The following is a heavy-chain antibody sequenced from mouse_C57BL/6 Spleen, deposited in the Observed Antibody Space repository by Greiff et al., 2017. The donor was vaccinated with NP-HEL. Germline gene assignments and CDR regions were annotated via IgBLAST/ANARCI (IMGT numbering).Heavy chain of an antibody. Sequence: EVKLLESGGGLVQPGGIDLSRYWMSWVRRAPGKGLEWIGEINPDSSTINYAPSLKDKFIISRDNAKNTLYLQMSKVRSEDTALYYCASNYDVSFDYWGQGTTLTVSS. CDR3: ASNYDVSFDY. D-gene: IGHD2-4*01. V-gene: IGHV4-1*01. J-gene: IGHJ2*01. CDR2: INPDSSTI. CDR1: DLSRYW.